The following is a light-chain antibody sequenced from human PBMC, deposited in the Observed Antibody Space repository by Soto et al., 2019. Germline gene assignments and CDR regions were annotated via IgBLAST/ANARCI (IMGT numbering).Light chain of an antibody. CDR3: QQYDNLPLT. V-gene: IGKV1-8*01. Sequence: AIRMTQSPSSFSASTGDRVTITCWASQGISSYLAWYQKKKGKAPKLLIYDASNLETGVPSRLSGSGYGTDFTFTISSMRTEDIETYYCQQYDNLPLTFGGGTKVDIK. J-gene: IGKJ4*01. CDR2: DAS. CDR1: QGISSY.